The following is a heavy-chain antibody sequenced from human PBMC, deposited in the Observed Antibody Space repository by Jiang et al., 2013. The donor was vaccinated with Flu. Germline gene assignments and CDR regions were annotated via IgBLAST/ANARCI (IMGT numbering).Heavy chain of an antibody. J-gene: IGHJ3*02. Sequence: GSGLVKPSETLSLICNVSGGSISSYYWSWIRQPPGKGLEWIGYIYFSGNTNYNPSLKSRATISLDTSKSENQFSLNLSSVTAADTAVYYCARQTFYTDSRGYYWPDAFDIWG. CDR2: IYFSGNT. V-gene: IGHV4-59*08. D-gene: IGHD3-22*01. CDR1: GGSISSYY. CDR3: ARQTFYTDSRGYYWPDAFDI.